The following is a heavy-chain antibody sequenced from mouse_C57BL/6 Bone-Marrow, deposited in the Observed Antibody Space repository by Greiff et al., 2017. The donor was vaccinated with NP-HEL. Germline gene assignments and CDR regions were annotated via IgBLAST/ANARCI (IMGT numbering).Heavy chain of an antibody. CDR2: IYPGDGDT. CDR1: GYAFSSYW. V-gene: IGHV1-80*01. Sequence: QVQLKESGAELVKPGASVKISCKASGYAFSSYWMNWVKQRPGKGLEWIGQIYPGDGDTNYNGKFKGKATLTADKSSSTAYMQLSSLTSEDSAVYFCARDPSGRDYAMDYWGQGTSVTVSS. CDR3: ARDPSGRDYAMDY. J-gene: IGHJ4*01.